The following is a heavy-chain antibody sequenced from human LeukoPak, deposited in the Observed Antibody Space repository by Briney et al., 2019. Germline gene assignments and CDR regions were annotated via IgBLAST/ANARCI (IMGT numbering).Heavy chain of an antibody. D-gene: IGHD3-16*01. CDR3: ARWGLGDFANFDY. CDR2: IYYSGST. CDR1: GGSISSYY. J-gene: IGHJ4*02. Sequence: SETLSLTCTVSGGSISSYYWSWIRQPPGKGLEWIGYIYYSGSTNYNPSLKSRVTISVDTSKNQFSLKLSSVPAADTAVYYCARWGLGDFANFDYWGQGTLVTVSS. V-gene: IGHV4-59*01.